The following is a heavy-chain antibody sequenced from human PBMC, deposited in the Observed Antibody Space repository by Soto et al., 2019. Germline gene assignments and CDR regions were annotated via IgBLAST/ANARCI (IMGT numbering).Heavy chain of an antibody. D-gene: IGHD1-26*01. CDR3: AKRPGVPARAKYSGSYYFWFFDY. Sequence: GGSLRLSCAASGFTFSSYAMSWVRQAPGKGLEWVSAISGSGGSTYYADSVKGRFTISRDNSKNTLYLQMNSLRAEDKAVYYCAKRPGVPARAKYSGSYYFWFFDYWGQGTLVTVSS. J-gene: IGHJ4*02. V-gene: IGHV3-23*01. CDR1: GFTFSSYA. CDR2: ISGSGGST.